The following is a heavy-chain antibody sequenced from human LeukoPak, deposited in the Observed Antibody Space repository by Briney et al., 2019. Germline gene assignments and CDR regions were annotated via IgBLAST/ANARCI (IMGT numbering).Heavy chain of an antibody. V-gene: IGHV4-34*01. CDR1: GGSFSDYY. Sequence: SETLSLTCAVYGGSFSDYYWSWIRQPPGKGLEWIGEINPSGSTNYSPSLKSRVTISVDTSKNQFSLQLSSVTATDTAVYFCARHSSSWYPDYWGQGTLVTVSS. D-gene: IGHD6-13*01. J-gene: IGHJ4*02. CDR2: INPSGST. CDR3: ARHSSSWYPDY.